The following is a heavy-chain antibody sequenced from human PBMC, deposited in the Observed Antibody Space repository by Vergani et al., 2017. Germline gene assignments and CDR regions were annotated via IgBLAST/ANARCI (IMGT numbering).Heavy chain of an antibody. CDR3: GRKQSPASLMDKPIDI. Sequence: QVQLVASGGGLVRPGGSLRLSCAASGFIFSDYYMTRIRQTPGKGLEWLAHISDGGETKMYAESLKGRFTVPRDNTKNLLILQMKTLKVDDTATYYCGRKQSPASLMDKPIDIWGQGTLVTVSS. CDR1: GFIFSDYY. V-gene: IGHV3-11*01. CDR2: ISDGGETK. J-gene: IGHJ5*02. D-gene: IGHD1/OR15-1a*01.